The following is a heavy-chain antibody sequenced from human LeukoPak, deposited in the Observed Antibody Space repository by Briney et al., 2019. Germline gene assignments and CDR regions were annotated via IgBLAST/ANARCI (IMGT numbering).Heavy chain of an antibody. CDR2: IYPGDSDT. Sequence: GESLKISCKGSGYSFTSYWIGWVRQMPGKGLEWMGIIYPGDSDTRYSPSFQGQVTISADKSISTAYLQWSSLKASDTAIYYCARVVGIAAAGTLKSRRYYFDYWGQGTLVTVSS. CDR1: GYSFTSYW. J-gene: IGHJ4*02. V-gene: IGHV5-51*01. CDR3: ARVVGIAAAGTLKSRRYYFDY. D-gene: IGHD6-13*01.